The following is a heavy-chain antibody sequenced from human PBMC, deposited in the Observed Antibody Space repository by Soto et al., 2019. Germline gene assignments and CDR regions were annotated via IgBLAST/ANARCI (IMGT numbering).Heavy chain of an antibody. Sequence: GASVKVSCKASGYTFTGYYMHWVRQAPGQGLEWMGWINPNSGGTNYAQKFQGWVTMTRDTSISTAYMELSRLRSDDTAVYYCARDRTYSSGWHLFDYWGQGTLVTVSS. CDR2: INPNSGGT. CDR1: GYTFTGYY. V-gene: IGHV1-2*04. J-gene: IGHJ4*02. CDR3: ARDRTYSSGWHLFDY. D-gene: IGHD6-19*01.